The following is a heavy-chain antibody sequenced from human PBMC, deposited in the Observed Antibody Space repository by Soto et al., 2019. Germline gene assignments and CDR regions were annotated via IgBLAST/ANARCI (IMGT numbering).Heavy chain of an antibody. V-gene: IGHV1-46*01. Sequence: QVQLVQSGAEVKKPGASVKVSCKASGYTFTSYYMPLVRQAPGQGLEWMGIINPSGGSTSYTQKFRGRVTMTKHTSRSTVYMELSRLRAEDTAVYYCAREGISSSAFDLWGRGTLVTVSS. CDR2: INPSGGST. CDR1: GYTFTSYY. D-gene: IGHD6-6*01. J-gene: IGHJ2*01. CDR3: AREGISSSAFDL.